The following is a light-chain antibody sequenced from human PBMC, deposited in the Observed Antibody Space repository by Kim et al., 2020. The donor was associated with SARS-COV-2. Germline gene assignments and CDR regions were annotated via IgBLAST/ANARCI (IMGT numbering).Light chain of an antibody. CDR2: GAS. J-gene: IGKJ3*01. CDR3: QQYNNWPPDFT. CDR1: QSVSSN. Sequence: EIVMTQSPATLSVSPGERATISCRASQSVSSNLAWYQQKPGQAPRLLIYGASTRATGIPARFSGSGSGTEFTLTISSLQSEDFAVYYCQQYNNWPPDFTFGPGTKVDIK. V-gene: IGKV3-15*01.